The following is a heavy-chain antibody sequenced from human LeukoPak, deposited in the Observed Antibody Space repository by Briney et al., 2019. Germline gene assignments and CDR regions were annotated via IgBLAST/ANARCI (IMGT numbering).Heavy chain of an antibody. V-gene: IGHV3-23*01. CDR1: GFTFSSYA. D-gene: IGHD3-10*01. CDR2: ISSSGGST. Sequence: PGGSLRLSCAASGFTFSSYAMSWVRQAPGKGLEWVSAISSSGGSTYYADSVKGRFTISRDNSKNTLYLQMNSLRAEDTAVYYCAIRPYYYGSGTPPGAFDIWGQGTMVTVSS. J-gene: IGHJ3*02. CDR3: AIRPYYYGSGTPPGAFDI.